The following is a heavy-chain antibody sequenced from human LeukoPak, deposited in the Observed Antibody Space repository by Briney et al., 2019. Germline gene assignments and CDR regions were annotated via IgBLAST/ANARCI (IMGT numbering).Heavy chain of an antibody. CDR3: ARARIKGFRVQGVGPCDL. D-gene: IGHD1-14*01. J-gene: IGHJ3*01. CDR2: ISPSGSDT. V-gene: IGHV3-21*06. CDR1: DFDFSDYI. Sequence: PGGSLRLSCEALDFDFSDYIMYWFRQAPGKGPEWVSSISPSGSDTYYRDAVRGRFTVSRDRATNSLLLQMSSLRVEDTALYYCARARIKGFRVQGVGPCDLWGPGTMVSVSS.